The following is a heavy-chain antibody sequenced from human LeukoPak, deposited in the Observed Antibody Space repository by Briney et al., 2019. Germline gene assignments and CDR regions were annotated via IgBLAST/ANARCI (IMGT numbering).Heavy chain of an antibody. J-gene: IGHJ6*02. Sequence: AGGSLRLSCAASGFTFSSYAMSWVRQAPGKGLEWVSAISGSGGSTYYADSVKGGFTISRDNSKNTLYLQMNSLRAEDTAVYYCAKEIDLYYYYGMDVWGQGTTVTVSS. CDR1: GFTFSSYA. D-gene: IGHD3-22*01. CDR3: AKEIDLYYYYGMDV. V-gene: IGHV3-23*01. CDR2: ISGSGGST.